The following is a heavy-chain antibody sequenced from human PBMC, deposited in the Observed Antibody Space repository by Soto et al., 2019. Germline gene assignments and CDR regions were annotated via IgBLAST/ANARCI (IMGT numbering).Heavy chain of an antibody. CDR3: GRDLTSNANCIDP. Sequence: SETLSLTCSVSGDYIHVGGYYWTWIRQRPGKGLEWMGYIYYTGKTYYNPSLESRLTMSVDRSKNQFSLRLTSVTAADTAVYFCGRDLTSNANCIDPWGQGALVTVSS. V-gene: IGHV4-30-4*01. CDR1: GDYIHVGGYY. CDR2: IYYTGKT. D-gene: IGHD2-2*01. J-gene: IGHJ5*02.